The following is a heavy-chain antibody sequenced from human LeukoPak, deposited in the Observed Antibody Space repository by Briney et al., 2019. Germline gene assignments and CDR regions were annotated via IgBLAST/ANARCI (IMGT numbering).Heavy chain of an antibody. CDR2: ITGSHGTT. CDR3: TKDPNGDYVGAFDP. CDR1: GFTFNNYG. D-gene: IGHD4-17*01. J-gene: IGHJ5*02. V-gene: IGHV3-23*01. Sequence: GGSLRLSCAASGFTFNNYGMTWVRQAPGKGLGWGSSITGSHGTTYNPDSVKGRFNISRDNSQNTLYLQMNSLRDEDTAVYCCTKDPNGDYVGAFDPWGQGTLVTVSS.